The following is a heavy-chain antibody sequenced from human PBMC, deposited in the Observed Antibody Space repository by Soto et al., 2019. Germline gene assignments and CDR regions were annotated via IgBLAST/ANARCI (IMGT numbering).Heavy chain of an antibody. CDR2: INPNSGGT. J-gene: IGHJ5*02. CDR3: ARGATPVVAATSNWFDP. CDR1: GYTFTGYY. V-gene: IGHV1-2*02. Sequence: ASVKVSFKASGYTFTGYYMHWVRQAPGQGLEWMGWINPNSGGTNYAQRFQGRVTMTRDTSISTAYMELSRLRSDDTAVYYCARGATPVVAATSNWFDPWGQGTLVTVSS. D-gene: IGHD2-15*01.